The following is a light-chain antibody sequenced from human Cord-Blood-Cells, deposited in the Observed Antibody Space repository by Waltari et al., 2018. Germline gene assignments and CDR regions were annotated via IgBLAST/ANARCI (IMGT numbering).Light chain of an antibody. J-gene: IGKJ4*01. V-gene: IGKV4-1*01. CDR1: QSVLYSSNNKNY. CDR2: WAS. CDR3: QQYYSTPLT. Sequence: DIVLTQSPDSLVVSLGERATLNCQSSQSVLYSSNNKNYLAWYQQKPGQPPKLLIYWASTRESGVPDRFSGSGSGTDFTLTISSLQAEDVAVYYCQQYYSTPLTFGGGTKVEIK.